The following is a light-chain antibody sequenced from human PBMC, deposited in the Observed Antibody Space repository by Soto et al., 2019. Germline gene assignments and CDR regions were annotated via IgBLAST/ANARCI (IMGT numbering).Light chain of an antibody. CDR3: QQYNGYPLT. J-gene: IGKJ4*01. Sequence: DIQMTQSPSTLSASVGDRVTITCRASQTLRTWLAWYQQKPGKAPKLLIYDVSILQSGVPSRFSGSGSGTEFTLTISSLQPDDFATYYCQQYNGYPLTFGRGTKVDFK. CDR1: QTLRTW. V-gene: IGKV1-5*01. CDR2: DVS.